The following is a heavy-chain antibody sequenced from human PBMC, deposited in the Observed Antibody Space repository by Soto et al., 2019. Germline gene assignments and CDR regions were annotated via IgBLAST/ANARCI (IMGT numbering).Heavy chain of an antibody. J-gene: IGHJ5*02. CDR2: ISAYDGKT. Sequence: ASVKVSCKTSGYTFNTYGINWVRQAPGQGLELMGWISAYDGKTTYAEKFQGRVTLTTDTSTSTDYMELRSLRSDDTSIYYCARDPHEFWTSYWFDPWGQGTLVTV. D-gene: IGHD3-3*01. CDR3: ARDPHEFWTSYWFDP. V-gene: IGHV1-18*01. CDR1: GYTFNTYG.